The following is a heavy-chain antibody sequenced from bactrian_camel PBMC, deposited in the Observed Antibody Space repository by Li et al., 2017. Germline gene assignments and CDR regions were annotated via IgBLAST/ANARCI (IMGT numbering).Heavy chain of an antibody. CDR2: IYPVDGST. Sequence: VQLVESGGGSVQVGGSLTLSCAVSGYAKSTQSRRCMAWFRQAPGMEREGLATIYPVDGSTRYADSAKSRFTISQDNGGRTIYLQMTALTPEDSATYYCASAAACSAGRYGGIWKVGLAGAESSHTWGQGTQVTVS. J-gene: IGHJ6*01. CDR1: GYAKSTQSRRC. V-gene: IGHV3S26*01. CDR3: ASAAACSAGRYGGIWKVGLAGAESSHT. D-gene: IGHD6*01.